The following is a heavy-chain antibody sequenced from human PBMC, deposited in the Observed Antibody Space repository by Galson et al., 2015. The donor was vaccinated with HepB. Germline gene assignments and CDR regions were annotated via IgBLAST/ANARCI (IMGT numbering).Heavy chain of an antibody. D-gene: IGHD3-10*01. V-gene: IGHV3-23*01. J-gene: IGHJ5*02. CDR1: GFTFSDYG. CDR3: AKGLNYYGSGTPFNWFDP. CDR2: ISGSAGST. Sequence: SLRLSCAASGFTFSDYGITWVRQAPGKGLEWVSGISGSAGSTYYADSVKGRFTISRDNSKNTLYLQMNSLRAEDTAVYYCAKGLNYYGSGTPFNWFDPWGQGTLVTVSS.